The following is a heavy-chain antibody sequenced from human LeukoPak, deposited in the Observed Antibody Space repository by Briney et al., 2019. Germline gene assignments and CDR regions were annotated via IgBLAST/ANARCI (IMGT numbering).Heavy chain of an antibody. CDR2: INSDGSST. V-gene: IGHV3-74*03. CDR3: AALDHGHDY. J-gene: IGHJ4*02. Sequence: GGSLRLSCVASGFTFSSYWMHWVCQAPGKGLVWVSRINSDGSSTKCADSVKGRFTISRDNAKNTLYLQINSLRAEDTAVYYCAALDHGHDYWGQGTLVTVSS. CDR1: GFTFSSYW.